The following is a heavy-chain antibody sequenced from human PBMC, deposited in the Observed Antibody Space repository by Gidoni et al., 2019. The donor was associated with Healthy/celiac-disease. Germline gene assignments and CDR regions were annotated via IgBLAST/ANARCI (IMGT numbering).Heavy chain of an antibody. CDR1: GFTFSSYA. CDR3: ANFVGGWEFYFDY. Sequence: EVQLLESGGGLVQPGGSLRLSCAASGFTFSSYAMSWVRQAPGKGLEWVSAISGSGGSTYYADSVKGRFTISRDNSKNTLYLQMNSLRAEDTAVYYCANFVGGWEFYFDYWGQGTLVTVSS. D-gene: IGHD6-19*01. J-gene: IGHJ4*02. CDR2: ISGSGGST. V-gene: IGHV3-23*01.